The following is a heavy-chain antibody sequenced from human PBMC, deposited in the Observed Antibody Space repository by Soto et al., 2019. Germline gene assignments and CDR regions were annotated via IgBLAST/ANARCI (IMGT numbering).Heavy chain of an antibody. V-gene: IGHV1-18*01. CDR3: TREGSAPYSYYGMDA. Sequence: QVQLEQSAPEVKKPGASVKVSCKASGYTFTTYGISWVRQAPGQGLEWLGWINTHNGNTNYAQNLQGRVIMTADTSTNTAYMELRSLRSDDTAIYYCTREGSAPYSYYGMDAWGQGTTVTVSS. CDR1: GYTFTTYG. J-gene: IGHJ6*02. CDR2: INTHNGNT. D-gene: IGHD6-19*01.